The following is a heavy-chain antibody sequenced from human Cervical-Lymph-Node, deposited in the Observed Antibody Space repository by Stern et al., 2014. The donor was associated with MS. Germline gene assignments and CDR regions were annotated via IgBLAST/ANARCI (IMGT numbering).Heavy chain of an antibody. CDR1: GGSFKNYA. Sequence: QVQLGQSGAEVKKPGSSVKVSCRASGGSFKNYAVSWVRQAPGQGLEWMGGIIPIFGTTDYRQKFQGRVTMTADKSTSTVYMELTSLTYGDTAVYFCTRDDGGGVDYWGQGTPITVSS. V-gene: IGHV1-69*06. CDR3: TRDDGGGVDY. D-gene: IGHD3-16*01. J-gene: IGHJ4*02. CDR2: IIPIFGTT.